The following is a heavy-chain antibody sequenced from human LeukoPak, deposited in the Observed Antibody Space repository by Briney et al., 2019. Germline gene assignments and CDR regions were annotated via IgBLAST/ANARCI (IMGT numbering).Heavy chain of an antibody. CDR3: VTTTRGYSRDY. V-gene: IGHV3-23*01. D-gene: IGHD3-22*01. CDR1: GITLNSYG. J-gene: IGHJ4*02. Sequence: GGSLRLSCAASGITLNSYGMSWVRQAPGKGLEWVSTISDSGGSTYYADSVKGRFTISRDNSKNTLYLQMNSLRVEDTAVYYCVTTTRGYSRDYWGQGTLVTVSS. CDR2: ISDSGGST.